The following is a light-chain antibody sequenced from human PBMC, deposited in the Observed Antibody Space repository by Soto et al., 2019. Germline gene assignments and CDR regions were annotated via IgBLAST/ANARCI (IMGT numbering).Light chain of an antibody. J-gene: IGKJ1*01. Sequence: VSKQSPSTLPASPGERATLSCRASQSVSSNLAWYQQKPGQAPRLLIYGASSRDTGIPSRFSGSGSGTDFTLTISRLEPEDFAVFYCQQYGSSPWTFGQGTMVDI. CDR2: GAS. CDR3: QQYGSSPWT. V-gene: IGKV3-20*01. CDR1: QSVSSN.